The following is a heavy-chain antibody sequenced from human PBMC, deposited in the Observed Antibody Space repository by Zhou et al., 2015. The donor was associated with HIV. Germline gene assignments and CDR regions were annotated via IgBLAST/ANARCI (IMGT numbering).Heavy chain of an antibody. J-gene: IGHJ6*02. CDR1: GFTFSSYN. CDR3: ARVPLRVTMIAVVKXGMDV. V-gene: IGHV3-21*01. D-gene: IGHD3-22*01. Sequence: VQLVESGGGLVKPGGSLRLSCAASGFTFSSYNMNWVRQAPGKGLEWVSSISSSSIYIYYAGSMKGRFTISRDNAKNSLYLQMNSLRAEDTAVYYCARVPLRVTMIAVVKXGMDVWGQGTTVTVS. CDR2: ISSSSIYI.